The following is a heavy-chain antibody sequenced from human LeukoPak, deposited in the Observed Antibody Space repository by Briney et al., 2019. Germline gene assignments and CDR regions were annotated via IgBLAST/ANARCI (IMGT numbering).Heavy chain of an antibody. CDR2: IIPILGIA. CDR3: ARDKRGGDGYNMS. V-gene: IGHV1-69*04. D-gene: IGHD5-24*01. CDR1: GGTFSSYA. J-gene: IGHJ4*02. Sequence: ASVKVSCKASGGTFSSYAISWVRQAPGQGLEWMGRIIPILGIANYAQKFQGRVTITADKSTSTACMELSSLRSEDTAVYYCARDKRGGDGYNMSWGQGTLVTVSS.